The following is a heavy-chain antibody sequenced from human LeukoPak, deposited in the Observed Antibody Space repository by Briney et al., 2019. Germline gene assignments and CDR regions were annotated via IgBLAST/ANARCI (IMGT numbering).Heavy chain of an antibody. Sequence: LETLSLTCTVSGGSISGYYWSWIRLPPGKGLEWIGYMYYSGSTNYNPSLKSRVTISVDMSQNQFSLKLSSVTAADTAVYYCARSGSGSGSYYNSAYYYYGMDVWGQGTTVTVSS. CDR1: GGSISGYY. V-gene: IGHV4-59*01. J-gene: IGHJ6*02. CDR3: ARSGSGSGSYYNSAYYYYGMDV. CDR2: MYYSGST. D-gene: IGHD3-10*01.